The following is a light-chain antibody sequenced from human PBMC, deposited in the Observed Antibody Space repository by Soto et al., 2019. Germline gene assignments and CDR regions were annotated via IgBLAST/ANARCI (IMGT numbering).Light chain of an antibody. V-gene: IGKV1-5*01. CDR2: DAS. CDR3: QQYNSYSLT. J-gene: IGKJ1*01. CDR1: QSISSW. Sequence: DIQMTQPPSTLSASVGDRVTITCRASQSISSWLAWYQQKPGKAPKLLIYDASSLESGVPSRFSGSGSGTEFTLTISCLQPDDFATYYCQQYNSYSLTFGQGTKV.